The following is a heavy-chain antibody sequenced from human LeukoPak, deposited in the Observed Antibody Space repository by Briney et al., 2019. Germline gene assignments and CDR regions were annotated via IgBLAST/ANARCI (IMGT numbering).Heavy chain of an antibody. J-gene: IGHJ4*02. CDR3: AKGSSSSRPYFFDH. V-gene: IGHV3-23*01. CDR1: GFTFNNYA. D-gene: IGHD6-6*01. Sequence: GGSLRLSCAASGFTFNNYAMPWVRQAPGKGLEWVSAVTDDGYSTYYADSVKGRFTISRDNSKSTLYLQMNSLRADDTAIYYCAKGSSSSRPYFFDHWAPGTLVTVSS. CDR2: VTDDGYST.